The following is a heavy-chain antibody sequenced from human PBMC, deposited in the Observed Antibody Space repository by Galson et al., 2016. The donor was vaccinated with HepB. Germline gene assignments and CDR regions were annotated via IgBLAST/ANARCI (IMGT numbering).Heavy chain of an antibody. Sequence: SVKVSCKASGFTFTSSAVQWVRQARGQRLGYIGWIVVGGGNTNYAQKFQERVTISRDMSTRTAYMELSSLTSEDTAVYYCAANPYYGSGGYDYWGQGTLVTVSS. CDR1: GFTFTSSA. D-gene: IGHD3-10*01. V-gene: IGHV1-58*01. CDR3: AANPYYGSGGYDY. CDR2: IVVGGGNT. J-gene: IGHJ4*02.